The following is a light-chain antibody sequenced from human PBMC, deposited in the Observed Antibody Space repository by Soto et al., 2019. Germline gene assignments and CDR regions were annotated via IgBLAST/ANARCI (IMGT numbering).Light chain of an antibody. V-gene: IGKV1-33*01. CDR2: DAS. CDR1: EDITND. J-gene: IGKJ5*01. CDR3: QQYDNLPLT. Sequence: TQMTQSPSSLSAAVGDRVTITCQASEDITNDVNWYQQKPGKPPKVLIYDASTLETGVPSRFSGSGSGTDFSFTITSLQPEDIATYYCQQYDNLPLTFGQGTRLEIK.